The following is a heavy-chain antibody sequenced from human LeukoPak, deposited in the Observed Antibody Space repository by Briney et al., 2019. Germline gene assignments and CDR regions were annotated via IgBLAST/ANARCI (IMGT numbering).Heavy chain of an antibody. Sequence: GGSLRLSCAASGFTFSSYAMHWVRQAPGKGLEWVAVISYDGSNKYYADSVKGRFTISRDNSKNTLYLQMNSLRAEDTAVYYCAGDPGPVTTVTIDYYYGMDVWGQGTTVTVSS. D-gene: IGHD4-17*01. J-gene: IGHJ6*02. CDR2: ISYDGSNK. CDR3: AGDPGPVTTVTIDYYYGMDV. CDR1: GFTFSSYA. V-gene: IGHV3-30-3*01.